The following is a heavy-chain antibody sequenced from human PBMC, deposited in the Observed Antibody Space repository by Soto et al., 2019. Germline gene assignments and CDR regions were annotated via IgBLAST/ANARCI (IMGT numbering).Heavy chain of an antibody. D-gene: IGHD2-21*02. Sequence: QVQLVQSGAEEKKPGASVKVSCKASGYTFTSYAMHWVRQAPGQRLEWMGWINAGNGNTKYSQKFQGRVTITRDTCASTAYMELSSRRSEATAVYYCARSIVVVTALDYGGQGTLVTVSS. CDR3: ARSIVVVTALDY. CDR1: GYTFTSYA. CDR2: INAGNGNT. V-gene: IGHV1-3*05. J-gene: IGHJ4*02.